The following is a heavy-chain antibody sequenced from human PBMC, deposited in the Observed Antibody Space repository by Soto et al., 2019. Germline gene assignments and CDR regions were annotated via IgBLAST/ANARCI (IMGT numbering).Heavy chain of an antibody. CDR2: IYYSGST. J-gene: IGHJ4*02. Sequence: QVQLQESGPGLVKPSETLSLTCTVSGGSISSYYWSWIRQPPGKGLEWIGYIYYSGSTNYNPSLKSRVTISVDTSKNPFSLRLNAVTAADAAVYYCARGGGSPDYWGQGTLVTVSS. CDR3: ARGGGSPDY. CDR1: GGSISSYY. V-gene: IGHV4-59*01. D-gene: IGHD1-26*01.